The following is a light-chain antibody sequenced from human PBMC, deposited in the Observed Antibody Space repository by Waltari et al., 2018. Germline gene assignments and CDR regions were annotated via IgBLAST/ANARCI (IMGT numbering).Light chain of an antibody. V-gene: IGKV1-5*01. J-gene: IGKJ1*01. CDR3: QQYNRFSP. CDR1: EAINKW. CDR2: DAS. Sequence: DTQLSQFPSTLAASVGDRVTITCRAREAINKWLAWYQQKPGKAPKVLIYDASNLQSGVPSRVSGSGSGTEFTLTIDSLQPDDFATYYCQQYNRFSPFGQGTNVEVK.